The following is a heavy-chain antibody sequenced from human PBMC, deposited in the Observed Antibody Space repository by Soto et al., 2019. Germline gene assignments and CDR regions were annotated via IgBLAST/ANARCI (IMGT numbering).Heavy chain of an antibody. CDR3: ATPYYFNP. J-gene: IGHJ5*02. CDR1: GFIFSAYT. V-gene: IGHV3-21*06. D-gene: IGHD3-22*01. Sequence: GGFLRLSCAASGFIFSAYTMNWVRQAPGKGLEWLSSISDDSSYIDYADSLRGRFTVSRDNARNSLYLQIDSLGVEDTAVYYCATPYYFNPWGPGTLVTVSS. CDR2: ISDDSSYI.